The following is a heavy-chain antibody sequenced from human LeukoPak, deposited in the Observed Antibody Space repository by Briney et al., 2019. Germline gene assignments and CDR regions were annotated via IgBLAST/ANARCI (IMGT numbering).Heavy chain of an antibody. V-gene: IGHV4-39*07. CDR2: IYYSGST. J-gene: IGHJ6*03. CDR3: VSSTSLYYYMDV. CDR1: GGSISSSSYY. Sequence: SETLSLTCTVSGGSISSSSYYWGWIRQPPGKGLEWIGSIYYSGSTNYNPSLKSRVTISVDTSKDQFSLKLGSVTAADTAVYYCVSSTSLYYYMDVWGKGTTVTVSS. D-gene: IGHD2-2*01.